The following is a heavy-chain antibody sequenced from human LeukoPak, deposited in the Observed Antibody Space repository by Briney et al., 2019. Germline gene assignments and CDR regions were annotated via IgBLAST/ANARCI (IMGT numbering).Heavy chain of an antibody. D-gene: IGHD6-25*01. CDR3: ARKTAADEVYFDY. V-gene: IGHV3-21*01. J-gene: IGHJ4*02. CDR2: ISSRSSYI. Sequence: GGSLRLSCAASGFTFSSYAMSWVRQAPGKGLEWVSCISSRSSYIYYADSVKGRFIISRDNAKNSLYLQMNSLRAEDTAIYYCARKTAADEVYFDYWGQGTLVTVSS. CDR1: GFTFSSYA.